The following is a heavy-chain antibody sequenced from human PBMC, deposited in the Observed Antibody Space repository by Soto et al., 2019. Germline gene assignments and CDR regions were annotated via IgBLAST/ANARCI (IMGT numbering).Heavy chain of an antibody. Sequence: QLQLQESGPGLVKPSETLSLTCTVSGGSISSSSYYWGWIRQPPGKGLEWIGSIYYSGSTYYNPSLKSRVTITVEPSKNQFSLKLSSVTAADTAVYYCASPVLRYFDLRRGYFDLWGRGTLVTVSS. CDR2: IYYSGST. J-gene: IGHJ2*01. CDR1: GGSISSSSYY. CDR3: ASPVLRYFDLRRGYFDL. V-gene: IGHV4-39*01. D-gene: IGHD3-9*01.